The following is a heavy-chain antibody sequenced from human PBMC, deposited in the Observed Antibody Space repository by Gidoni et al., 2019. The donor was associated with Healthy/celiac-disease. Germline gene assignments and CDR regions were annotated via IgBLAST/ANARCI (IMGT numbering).Heavy chain of an antibody. CDR2: IIPIFGTA. V-gene: IGHV1-69*01. CDR3: ARVSITGTTNPRLYYYYGMDV. CDR1: GGTFRSYA. Sequence: QVQLVQSGVAVKKPGSSVKVSCNASGGTFRSYAISWVRQAPGQGLEWMRGIIPIFGTANYEQKFQGRVTITADESTSTAYMELSSLRSEDTAVYYCARVSITGTTNPRLYYYYGMDVWGQGTTVTVSS. D-gene: IGHD1-7*01. J-gene: IGHJ6*02.